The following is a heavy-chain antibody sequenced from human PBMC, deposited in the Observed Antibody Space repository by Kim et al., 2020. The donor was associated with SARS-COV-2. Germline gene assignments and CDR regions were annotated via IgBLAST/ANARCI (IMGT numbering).Heavy chain of an antibody. CDR3: ARFTKYSAAWYLDY. D-gene: IGHD5-12*01. CDR2: VYYIGST. CDR1: GGSINTYY. J-gene: IGHJ4*02. V-gene: IGHV4-59*13. Sequence: SETLSLTCTFSGGSINTYYWSWIRQPPGKGLEWLGHVYYIGSTTYNPSLKSRVTISVGTSENQFSLRLTSVTAADTAVYFCARFTKYSAAWYLDYWGQGTLVTVSS.